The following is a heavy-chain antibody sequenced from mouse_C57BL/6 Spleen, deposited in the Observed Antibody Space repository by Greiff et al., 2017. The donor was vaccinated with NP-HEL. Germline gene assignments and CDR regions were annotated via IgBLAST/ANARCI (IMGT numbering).Heavy chain of an antibody. Sequence: EVQLQQSGPGLVKPSQSLSLTCSVTGYSITSGYYWNWIRQFPGNKLEWMGYISYDGSNNYNPSLKNRISITRDTSKNQFFLKLNSVTTEDTATYYCARESDGYYEYFDVWGTGTTVTVSS. V-gene: IGHV3-6*01. CDR2: ISYDGSN. J-gene: IGHJ1*03. D-gene: IGHD2-3*01. CDR3: ARESDGYYEYFDV. CDR1: GYSITSGYY.